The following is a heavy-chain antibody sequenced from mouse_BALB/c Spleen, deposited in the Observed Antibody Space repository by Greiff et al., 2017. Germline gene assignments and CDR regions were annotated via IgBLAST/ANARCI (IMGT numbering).Heavy chain of an antibody. V-gene: IGHV14-3*02. CDR3: ARCQYYGSRTLHFDY. J-gene: IGHJ2*01. CDR1: GFNIKDTY. CDR2: IDPANGNT. Sequence: VQLQQSGAELVKPGASVKLSCTASGFNIKDTYMHWVKQRPEQGLEWIGRIDPANGNTKYDPKFQGKATITADTSSNTAYLQLSSLTSEDTAVYYCARCQYYGSRTLHFDYWGQGTTLTVSS. D-gene: IGHD1-1*01.